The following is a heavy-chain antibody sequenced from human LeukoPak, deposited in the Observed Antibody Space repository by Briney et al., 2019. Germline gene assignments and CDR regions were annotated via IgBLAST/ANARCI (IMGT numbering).Heavy chain of an antibody. D-gene: IGHD2-2*01. CDR3: ARSEADCSSTSCYAQYYFDY. Sequence: GGSLRLSCTVSGFTVSTNSMSWVRQAPGKGLEWVSFIYSDNTHYSDSVKGRFTISRDNSKNTLYLQMSSLRSEDTAVYYCARSEADCSSTSCYAQYYFDYWGQGTLVTVSS. CDR2: IYSDNT. V-gene: IGHV3-53*05. CDR1: GFTVSTNS. J-gene: IGHJ4*02.